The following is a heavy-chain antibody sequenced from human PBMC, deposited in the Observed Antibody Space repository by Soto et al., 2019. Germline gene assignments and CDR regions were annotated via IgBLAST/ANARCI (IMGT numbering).Heavy chain of an antibody. CDR1: GYTFSSIG. CDR2: ISPYKGNT. J-gene: IGHJ4*02. CDR3: ARDLDGSGNYYTDY. Sequence: GASVKVSCKASGYTFSSIGISWVRQAPGQGLEWMGWISPYKGNTYYAQRLQGRVTMTTDTSASTAYMELRSLRSDDTAVYYCARDLDGSGNYYTDYWGQGTLVTVSS. V-gene: IGHV1-18*01. D-gene: IGHD3-10*01.